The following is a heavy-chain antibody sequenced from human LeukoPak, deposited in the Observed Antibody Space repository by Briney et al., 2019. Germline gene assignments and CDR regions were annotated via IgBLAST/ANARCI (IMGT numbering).Heavy chain of an antibody. CDR2: IYRSGST. D-gene: IGHD3-10*01. CDR3: ARGEVYYYG. V-gene: IGHV4-30-4*01. Sequence: SETLSPTCSVSGGSISSDDYYWTWIRQPPGKGLEWIGYIYRSGSTYYNPSLKSRVTISLDTSKNQFSLKLSSVTAADTAVYYCARGEVYYYGWGQGTLVTVSS. CDR1: GGSISSDDYY. J-gene: IGHJ4*02.